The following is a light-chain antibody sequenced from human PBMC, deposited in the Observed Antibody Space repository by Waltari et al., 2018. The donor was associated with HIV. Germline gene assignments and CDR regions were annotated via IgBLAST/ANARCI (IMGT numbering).Light chain of an antibody. Sequence: QSALTQPPSASGSPGQSVAISCTGTSSDVGGYNYVSWYQHHPGKAPNLMIYEVSKRPSGVPDRFSGSKSGITASLTVSGLQAEDEADYYCSSYAGSNNLVFGGGTKLTVL. CDR1: SSDVGGYNY. V-gene: IGLV2-8*01. CDR2: EVS. CDR3: SSYAGSNNLV. J-gene: IGLJ2*01.